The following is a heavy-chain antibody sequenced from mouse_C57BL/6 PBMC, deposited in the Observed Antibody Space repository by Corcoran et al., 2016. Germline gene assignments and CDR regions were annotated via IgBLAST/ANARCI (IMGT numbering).Heavy chain of an antibody. CDR1: GYTFTTYG. CDR2: INTYSGVP. V-gene: IGHV9-3*01. J-gene: IGHJ2*01. CDR3: ARLYYFDY. Sequence: QIQLVQSGPELKKPGETVKISCKASGYTFTTYGMSWVKQAPGKGLKWMGWINTYSGVPTYADDFKGRFAFSLETSASTAYLQINNLKNEDTATYFCARLYYFDYWCQGTTLTVSA.